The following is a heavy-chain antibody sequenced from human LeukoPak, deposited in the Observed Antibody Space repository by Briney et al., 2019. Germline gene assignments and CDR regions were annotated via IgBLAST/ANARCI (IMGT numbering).Heavy chain of an antibody. CDR3: AKVVSRTWYDWFDS. Sequence: GGSLRLSCAASGFTFSSYAMSWVRQAPGKGLEWVSSISGSDGSTYYGDSVKGRFTISRDNSENTLYLQMNSLRAEDTAVYFCAKVVSRTWYDWFDSWGQGTLVTVSS. D-gene: IGHD6-13*01. J-gene: IGHJ5*01. CDR1: GFTFSSYA. CDR2: ISGSDGST. V-gene: IGHV3-23*01.